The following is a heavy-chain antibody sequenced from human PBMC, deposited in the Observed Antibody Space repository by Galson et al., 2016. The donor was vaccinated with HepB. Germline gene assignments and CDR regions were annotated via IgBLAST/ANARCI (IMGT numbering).Heavy chain of an antibody. Sequence: SLRLSCAASGFTFSSYWMHWVRQAPGKGLVWVARINSDGSSTSYADNVKGRFTISRDNAKNTLYLQMNSLRAEDTAVYYCAKAYGSGSSFYYYYGMDVWGQGTTVTVSS. CDR3: AKAYGSGSSFYYYYGMDV. J-gene: IGHJ6*02. V-gene: IGHV3-74*01. CDR2: INSDGSST. CDR1: GFTFSSYW. D-gene: IGHD3-10*01.